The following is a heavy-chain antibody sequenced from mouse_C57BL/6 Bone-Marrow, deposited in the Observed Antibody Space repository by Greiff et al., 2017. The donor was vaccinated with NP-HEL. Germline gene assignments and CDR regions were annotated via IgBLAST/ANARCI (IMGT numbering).Heavy chain of an antibody. CDR1: GYTLTSYW. Sequence: QVQLQQPGAELVRPGSSVKLSCKASGYTLTSYWMHWVKQRPIQGLEWIGNIYPSDSETHYNQKFKDKATLTVDKSSSTDYMQISSLTSEDSAVYYCARDPITTVVAPYAMDYWGQGTSVTVSS. CDR2: IYPSDSET. D-gene: IGHD1-1*01. CDR3: ARDPITTVVAPYAMDY. J-gene: IGHJ4*01. V-gene: IGHV1-52*01.